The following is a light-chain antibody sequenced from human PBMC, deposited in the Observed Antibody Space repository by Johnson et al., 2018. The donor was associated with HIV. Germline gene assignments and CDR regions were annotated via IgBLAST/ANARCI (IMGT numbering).Light chain of an antibody. J-gene: IGLJ1*01. V-gene: IGLV1-51*01. Sequence: QSVLTQPPSVSAAPGQRVTISCSGSSSNIGNDSVSWYQQLPGTAPKLLIYDNNRRPSGIPDRFSGSKSGKSATLVITGLQTGDGADYSCGTWDSRLRVCFFGTGTMVTVL. CDR3: GTWDSRLRVCF. CDR1: SSNIGNDS. CDR2: DNN.